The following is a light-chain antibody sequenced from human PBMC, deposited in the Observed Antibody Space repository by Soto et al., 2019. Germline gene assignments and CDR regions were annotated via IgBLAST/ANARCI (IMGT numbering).Light chain of an antibody. J-gene: IGLJ1*01. V-gene: IGLV2-14*01. CDR2: EVN. Sequence: QSALTQPASVSGSPRQSITISCTGASSDVGGYTYVSWYQQHPGKAPKLMIYEVNNRPSGVSNRFSGSKSGNTASLTISGLQAEDEADYYCSSYTSSSTLHVFGTGTKVTVL. CDR1: SSDVGGYTY. CDR3: SSYTSSSTLHV.